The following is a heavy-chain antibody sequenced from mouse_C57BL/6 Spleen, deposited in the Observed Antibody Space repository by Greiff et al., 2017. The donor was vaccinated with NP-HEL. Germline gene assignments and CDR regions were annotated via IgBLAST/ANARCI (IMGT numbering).Heavy chain of an antibody. J-gene: IGHJ3*01. CDR1: GFTFSSYG. D-gene: IGHD1-1*01. Sequence: DVQLVESGGDLVKPGGSLKLSCAASGFTFSSYGMSWVRQTPDKRLEWVATISSGGSYTYYPDSVKGRFTISRDNAKNTLYLQMSSLKSEDTAMYYCARHVSYGSSYDWFAYWGQGTLVTVSA. CDR2: ISSGGSYT. V-gene: IGHV5-6*01. CDR3: ARHVSYGSSYDWFAY.